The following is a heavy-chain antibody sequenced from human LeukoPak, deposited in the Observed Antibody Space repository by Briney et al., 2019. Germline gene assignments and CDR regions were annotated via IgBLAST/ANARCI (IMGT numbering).Heavy chain of an antibody. CDR3: AREPMGIAVAGSGYFDY. V-gene: IGHV1-46*01. D-gene: IGHD6-19*01. CDR1: GYTFTSYY. CDR2: INPSGGST. Sequence: ASVKVSCKASGYTFTSYYMHWVRQAPGQGLEWMGLINPSGGSTSYAQKFQGRVTMTRDTPTSTVYMELSSLRSEDTAVYYCAREPMGIAVAGSGYFDYWGQGTLVTVSS. J-gene: IGHJ4*02.